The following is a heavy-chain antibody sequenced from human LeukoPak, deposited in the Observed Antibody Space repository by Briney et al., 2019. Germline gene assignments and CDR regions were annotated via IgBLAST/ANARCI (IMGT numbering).Heavy chain of an antibody. CDR3: ARYGGYRGWTAFDY. Sequence: GGSLRLSCAASGFTFSSSWVHWVRQAPGKGLVWVSRIHIDGSSTTYADSVKGRFTISRDKAKNTLYLQMNSLRTGVTSVCYCARYGGYRGWTAFDYWGPGTLVTVSS. V-gene: IGHV3-74*01. CDR2: IHIDGSST. D-gene: IGHD6-19*01. CDR1: GFTFSSSW. J-gene: IGHJ4*02.